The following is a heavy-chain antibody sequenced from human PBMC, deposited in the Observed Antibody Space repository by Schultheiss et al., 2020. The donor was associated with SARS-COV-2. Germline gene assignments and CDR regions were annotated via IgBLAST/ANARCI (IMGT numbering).Heavy chain of an antibody. D-gene: IGHD4-23*01. CDR3: ATEGAATYGGNSMRWFDP. J-gene: IGHJ5*02. CDR2: ISYDGSNK. CDR1: GFTFSSYS. V-gene: IGHV3-30*03. Sequence: GGSLRLSCAASGFTFSSYSMNWVRQAPGKGLEWVAVISYDGSNKYYADSVRGRFTISRDNTNYTLYLQMNSLRTEDTAVYYCATEGAATYGGNSMRWFDPWGQGTLVTVSS.